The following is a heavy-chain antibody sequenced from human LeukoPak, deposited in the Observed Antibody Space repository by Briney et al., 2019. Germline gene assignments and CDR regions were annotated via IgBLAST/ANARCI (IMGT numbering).Heavy chain of an antibody. CDR3: ARITYDSSGYTDY. V-gene: IGHV3-21*01. J-gene: IGHJ4*02. Sequence: PGGSLRLSCAASGFTFSSYSMNWVRQAPGKGLEWVSSISSSSSYIYYADSVKGRFTISRDNAKNSLYLQMNSLRAEDTAVYYCARITYDSSGYTDYWGQGTLVTVSS. CDR1: GFTFSSYS. D-gene: IGHD3-22*01. CDR2: ISSSSSYI.